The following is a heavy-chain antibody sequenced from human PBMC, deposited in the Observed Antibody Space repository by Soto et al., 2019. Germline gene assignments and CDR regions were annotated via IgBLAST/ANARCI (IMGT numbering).Heavy chain of an antibody. Sequence: SQTRSLTCAISGYSVSSNSAAWNLIRQSPSRGLEWLGRTYYRSKWYNDYAVSVKSRITINPDTSKNQFSLQLNSVTPEDTAVYYCARDSPYSSSWRNWFDPWGQGTLVTVSS. D-gene: IGHD6-13*01. CDR2: TYYRSKWYN. V-gene: IGHV6-1*01. CDR1: GYSVSSNSAA. CDR3: ARDSPYSSSWRNWFDP. J-gene: IGHJ5*02.